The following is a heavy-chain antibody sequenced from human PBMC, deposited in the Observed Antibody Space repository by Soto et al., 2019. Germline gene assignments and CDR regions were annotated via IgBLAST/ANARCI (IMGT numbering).Heavy chain of an antibody. J-gene: IGHJ2*01. CDR1: GDYISSHS. V-gene: IGHV4-59*08. CDR2: VYHSGKT. Sequence: QVQLQESGPGLVKPSETLSLTCTVSGDYISSHSWSWIRQPPGKGLEWIGYVYHSGKTDSNPSLRSRVTISMDSSKNQISLSLTSVTAADTAVYYCARPKSTTPAVWNFDRWGRGTRVTVSS. D-gene: IGHD2-2*01. CDR3: ARPKSTTPAVWNFDR.